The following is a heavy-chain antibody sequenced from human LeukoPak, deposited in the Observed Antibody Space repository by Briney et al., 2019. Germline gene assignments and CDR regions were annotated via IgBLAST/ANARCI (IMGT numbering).Heavy chain of an antibody. CDR3: ARDGGSSPFDY. J-gene: IGHJ4*02. CDR1: GGSISSGDYY. CDR2: IYYSGST. Sequence: PSETLSLTCTVSGGSISSGDYYWSWIRQPPGKGLEWIGYIYYSGSTYYNPSLKSRVTISVDTSKNQFSLKLSSVTAADTAVYYCARDGGSSPFDYWGQGTLVTVSS. V-gene: IGHV4-30-4*01. D-gene: IGHD1-26*01.